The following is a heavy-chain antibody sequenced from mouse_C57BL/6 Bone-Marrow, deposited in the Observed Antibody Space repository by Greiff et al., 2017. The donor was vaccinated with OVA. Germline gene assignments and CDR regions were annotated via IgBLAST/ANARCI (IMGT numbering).Heavy chain of an antibody. Sequence: QVQLQQPGAELVKPGASVKLSCKASGYTFTSYWMQWVKQRPGQGLEWIGEIDPSDSYTNYNQKFKGKATLTVDTSSSTAYMQLSSLTSEDSAVYYCARSKWNYYGSSYYAMDYWGQGTSVTVSS. CDR3: ARSKWNYYGSSYYAMDY. D-gene: IGHD1-1*01. J-gene: IGHJ4*01. V-gene: IGHV1-50*01. CDR1: GYTFTSYW. CDR2: IDPSDSYT.